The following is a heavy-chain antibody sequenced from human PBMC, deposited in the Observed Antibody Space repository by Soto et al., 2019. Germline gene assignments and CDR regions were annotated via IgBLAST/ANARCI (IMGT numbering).Heavy chain of an antibody. Sequence: SAPTLVTPTQTLTLTGTFSGLSHHTSGEGVGWIRQPPGKALEWLALIYWDDDKRYSPSLKSRLTITKDTSKNQVVLTMTNMDPVDTATYYCAHRKEDYIQPTDAFDIWGQGTMVTVSS. J-gene: IGHJ3*02. CDR2: IYWDDDK. V-gene: IGHV2-5*02. D-gene: IGHD4-4*01. CDR1: GLSHHTSGEG. CDR3: AHRKEDYIQPTDAFDI.